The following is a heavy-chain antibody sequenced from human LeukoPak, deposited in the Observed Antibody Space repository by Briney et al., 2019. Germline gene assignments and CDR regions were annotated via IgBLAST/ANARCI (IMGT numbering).Heavy chain of an antibody. CDR2: INAGNGNT. CDR1: GYTFISYA. CDR3: ARGLRYFDWSHFDY. D-gene: IGHD3-9*01. V-gene: IGHV1-3*01. J-gene: IGHJ4*02. Sequence: GASVKVSCKASGYTFISYAMHWVRQAPGQRLEWMGWINAGNGNTKYSQKFQGRVTITRDTSASTAYMELSSLRSEDTAVYYCARGLRYFDWSHFDYWGQGTLVTVSS.